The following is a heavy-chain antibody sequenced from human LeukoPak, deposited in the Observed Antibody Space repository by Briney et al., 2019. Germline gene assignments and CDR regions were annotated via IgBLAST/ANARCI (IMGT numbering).Heavy chain of an antibody. CDR3: ARERETRDCSGGSCPYIIDY. V-gene: IGHV4-59*01. CDR1: GGPICSYH. D-gene: IGHD2-15*01. CDR2: IYYSGRT. J-gene: IGHJ4*02. Sequence: TSETLSLTCSGSGGPICSYHWGRIRQPPGKGLERIGYIYYSGRTNSNPSLKSRVTISVDTSKNQFALKPSSVTAADTAVYYCARERETRDCSGGSCPYIIDYWGQGTLVTVSS.